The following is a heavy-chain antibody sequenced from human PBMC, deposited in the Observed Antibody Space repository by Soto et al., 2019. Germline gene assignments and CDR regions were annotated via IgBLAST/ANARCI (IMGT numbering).Heavy chain of an antibody. V-gene: IGHV1-8*01. D-gene: IGHD1-7*01. CDR1: GYTCTSYD. J-gene: IGHJ6*02. CDR3: ATSAPSITGTTVYYYGIDV. CDR2: MNPNSGNT. Sequence: QVQLVHSGAEVKKPGASVKVYCKASGYTCTSYDINWVRQAAAQGLEWMGWMNPNSGNTDYAQKFQVRVTITRTTSIRTAYRKLISQRSEDTAVYYCATSAPSITGTTVYYYGIDVWGQGTTVTVSS.